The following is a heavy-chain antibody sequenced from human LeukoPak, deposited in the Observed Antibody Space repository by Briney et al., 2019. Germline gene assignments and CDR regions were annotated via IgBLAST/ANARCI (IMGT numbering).Heavy chain of an antibody. V-gene: IGHV3-33*01. CDR1: GFTFSSYG. D-gene: IGHD3-10*02. Sequence: GGCLRLSCAASGFTFSSYGMHWVRQAPGKGLEWVAVIWYDGSNKYYADSVKGRFTISRDNSKNTLYLQMNSLRAEDTAVYYCARGSRLVLHYWGQGTLVTVSS. CDR2: IWYDGSNK. J-gene: IGHJ4*02. CDR3: ARGSRLVLHY.